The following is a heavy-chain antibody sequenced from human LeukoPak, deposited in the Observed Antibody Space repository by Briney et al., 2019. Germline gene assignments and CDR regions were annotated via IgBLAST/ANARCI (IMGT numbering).Heavy chain of an antibody. CDR2: IYHSGST. CDR3: ARVWGLIN. V-gene: IGHV4-38-2*02. D-gene: IGHD2-21*01. J-gene: IGHJ4*02. CDR1: GYSISSGYY. Sequence: SETLSLTCTVSGYSISSGYYWGWIRQPPGKGLEWIGSIYHSGSTYYNPSLKSRVTISVDTSKNQFSLKLSSVTAADTAVFYCARVWGLINWGQGTLVTVSS.